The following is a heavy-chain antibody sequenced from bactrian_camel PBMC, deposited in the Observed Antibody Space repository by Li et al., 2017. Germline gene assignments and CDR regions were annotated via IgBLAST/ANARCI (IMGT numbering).Heavy chain of an antibody. Sequence: QVQLVESRGGAVQAGGSLRLSCVASAPTYSINCMGWFRQAPGKQREEVAVAYINTRSAKYGDSVKGRFIISRDNAKNSVYLQMNSLKLEDTAMYYCAADFGPYCSGSYLARRANFEGQGTQVTVS. J-gene: IGHJ4*01. V-gene: IGHV3S53*01. CDR1: APTYSINC. D-gene: IGHD2*01. CDR2: YINTRSA.